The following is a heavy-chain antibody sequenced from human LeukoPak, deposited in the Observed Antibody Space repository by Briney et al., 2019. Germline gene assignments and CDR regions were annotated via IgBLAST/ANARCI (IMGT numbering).Heavy chain of an antibody. CDR3: ARARAQLGAYYFDY. V-gene: IGHV3-13*01. J-gene: IGHJ4*02. D-gene: IGHD1-1*01. CDR1: GFTFSSYD. Sequence: GGSLRLSCAASGFTFSSYDMHWVRQATGKGLEWVSAIGTAGDTYYPGSVKGRFTISRENAENSLYLQMNSLRAGDTAVYYCARARAQLGAYYFDYWGQGTLVTVSS. CDR2: IGTAGDT.